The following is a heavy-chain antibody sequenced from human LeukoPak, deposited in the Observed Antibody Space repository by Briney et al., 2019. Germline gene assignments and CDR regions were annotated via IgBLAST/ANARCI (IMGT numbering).Heavy chain of an antibody. CDR3: TSENSSGWYYFDY. CDR1: GFTFGDYA. D-gene: IGHD6-19*01. CDR2: IRSKAYGGTT. V-gene: IGHV3-49*04. J-gene: IGHJ4*02. Sequence: GGSLRLSCTASGFTFGDYAMSWVRQAPGKGLEWVGFIRSKAYGGTTEYAASVKGRFTISRDDSKSIAYLQMNSLETEDTAVYYCTSENSSGWYYFDYWGQGTLVTVSS.